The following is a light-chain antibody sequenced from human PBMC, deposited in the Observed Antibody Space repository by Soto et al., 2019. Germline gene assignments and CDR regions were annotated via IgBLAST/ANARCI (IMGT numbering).Light chain of an antibody. CDR3: QQYRTYPLT. CDR1: QDISNY. V-gene: IGKV1-16*02. Sequence: DIQMTQSPSSLSASVGDSVTITCRASQDISNYLAWFQQKPGKAPNSLIFAASRLPVGVPSNFSGSGSGTDFTLTINSLQPEDFATYYCQQYRTYPLTFGGGTKVEIK. CDR2: AAS. J-gene: IGKJ4*01.